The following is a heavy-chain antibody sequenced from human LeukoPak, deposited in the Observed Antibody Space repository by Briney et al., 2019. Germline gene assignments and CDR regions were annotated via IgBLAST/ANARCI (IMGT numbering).Heavy chain of an antibody. CDR3: ARVSGSYAFDY. CDR2: IYHSGNT. J-gene: IGHJ4*02. CDR1: GGSISSYY. D-gene: IGHD1-26*01. Sequence: SETLSLTCTVSGGSISSYYWSWIRQAPGKGLEWITEIYHSGNTNYNPPLKSRVTISVDKSKNQFSLKLSSVTAADTAVYYCARVSGSYAFDYWGQGTLVTVSS. V-gene: IGHV4-59*12.